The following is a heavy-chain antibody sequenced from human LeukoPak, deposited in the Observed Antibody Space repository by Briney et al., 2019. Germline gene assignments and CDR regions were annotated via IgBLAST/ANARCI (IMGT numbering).Heavy chain of an antibody. CDR3: ATPVGGVWSFDY. CDR1: GFTFSNYW. CDR2: IKQDESEK. D-gene: IGHD2-15*01. Sequence: GGSLRLSCAASGFTFSNYWMTWVRQAPGKGLEWVANIKQDESEKYYVDSVKGRFTVSRDNYKNSVYLQMNSLRAEDTAMYYGATPVGGVWSFDYWAQGTLVTVSS. J-gene: IGHJ4*02. V-gene: IGHV3-7*01.